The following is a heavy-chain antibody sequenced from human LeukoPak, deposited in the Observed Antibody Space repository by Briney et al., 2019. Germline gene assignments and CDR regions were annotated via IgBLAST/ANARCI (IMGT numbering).Heavy chain of an antibody. D-gene: IGHD4-17*01. Sequence: PSETLSLTCTVSGGSISSSSYYWGWIRQPPGKGLEWIGSISYSGSTYYNPSLKSRVTISVDTSKNQFSLKLSSVTAADTAVYYCARIRLRSSWYFDLWGRGTLVTVSS. V-gene: IGHV4-39*07. CDR1: GGSISSSSYY. CDR2: ISYSGST. CDR3: ARIRLRSSWYFDL. J-gene: IGHJ2*01.